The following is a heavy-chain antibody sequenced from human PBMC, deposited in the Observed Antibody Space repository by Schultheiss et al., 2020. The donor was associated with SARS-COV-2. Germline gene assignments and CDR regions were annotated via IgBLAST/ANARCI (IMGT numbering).Heavy chain of an antibody. V-gene: IGHV3-21*01. D-gene: IGHD3-3*01. CDR1: GFTFSSYS. CDR3: ARDTRFLEWSPYYYYGMDV. Sequence: GGSLRLSCAASGFTFSSYSMNWVRQAPGKGLEWVSSISSSSSYIYYADSVKGRFTISRDNAKNSLYLQMNSLRAEDTAVYYCARDTRFLEWSPYYYYGMDVWGQGTTVTVSS. CDR2: ISSSSSYI. J-gene: IGHJ6*02.